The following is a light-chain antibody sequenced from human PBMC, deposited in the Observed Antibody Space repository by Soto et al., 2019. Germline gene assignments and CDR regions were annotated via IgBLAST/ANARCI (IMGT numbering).Light chain of an antibody. CDR3: QHYDTLPPFT. CDR1: QDIRTS. J-gene: IGKJ3*01. CDR2: GAS. V-gene: IGKV1-33*01. Sequence: DIQMTQSPSSLSASVGARVSITCQASQDIRTSLSWSQQKPGRAPKLLIYGASNLETGVPSRFRGSGSGTDFTFTISSLQPEDIATYYCQHYDTLPPFTFGPGTKVDIK.